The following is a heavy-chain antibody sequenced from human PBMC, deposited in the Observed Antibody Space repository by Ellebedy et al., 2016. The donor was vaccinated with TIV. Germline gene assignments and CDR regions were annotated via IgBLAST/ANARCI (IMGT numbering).Heavy chain of an antibody. CDR3: AKSVTVPRFGELPGPEI. V-gene: IGHV3-30*02. Sequence: GESLKISCAASGFTLTNDDMHWVRHAPGKGLEWVAVIRFDGSTKYYAESVKGRFTVSRDNSKNTLFLHMNSLRTEDTAVYYCAKSVTVPRFGELPGPEIWGQGTLVTVSS. D-gene: IGHD3-10*01. CDR1: GFTLTNDD. CDR2: IRFDGSTK. J-gene: IGHJ4*02.